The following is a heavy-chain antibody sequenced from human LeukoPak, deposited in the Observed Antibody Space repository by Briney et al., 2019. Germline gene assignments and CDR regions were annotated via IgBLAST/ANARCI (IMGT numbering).Heavy chain of an antibody. D-gene: IGHD1-26*01. CDR3: ARGWELLEDAFDI. Sequence: GGSLRLSCAASGFTVSSNYMSWVRQAPGKGLEWVSVIYSGGSTYYADSAKGRFTISRDNSKNTLYLQMNSLRAEDTAVYYCARGWELLEDAFDIWGQGTMVTVSS. CDR2: IYSGGST. J-gene: IGHJ3*02. CDR1: GFTVSSNY. V-gene: IGHV3-53*01.